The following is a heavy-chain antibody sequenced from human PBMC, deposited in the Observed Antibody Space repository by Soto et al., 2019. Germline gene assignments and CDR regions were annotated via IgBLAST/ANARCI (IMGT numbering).Heavy chain of an antibody. CDR2: LSGSGTTK. CDR3: AQEGLAGRYRYFDY. V-gene: IGHV3-23*01. D-gene: IGHD3-10*01. CDR1: GFTFYNYA. Sequence: GGALRLSCAASGFTFYNYAMTWVRQAPGKGLEWVSTLSGSGTTKYYGDSVMGRFTISRDNSKNTHYVSLQLNSLRDEDTAVYYWAQEGLAGRYRYFDYCGQGTLVTVSS. J-gene: IGHJ4*02.